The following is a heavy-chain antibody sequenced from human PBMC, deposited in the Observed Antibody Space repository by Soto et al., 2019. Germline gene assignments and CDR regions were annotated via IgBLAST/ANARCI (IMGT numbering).Heavy chain of an antibody. Sequence: GGSLRLSCAASGFTSSGFGMHWVRQAPGKGLEWVAIIWYDGSDKYYADCVKGRFTISRDNSKNTLYLQMNSLRAEDTAVYHCAFGNLSYYFDFWGQGTPVTVSS. CDR3: AFGNLSYYFDF. CDR1: GFTSSGFG. CDR2: IWYDGSDK. D-gene: IGHD3-16*01. V-gene: IGHV3-33*01. J-gene: IGHJ4*02.